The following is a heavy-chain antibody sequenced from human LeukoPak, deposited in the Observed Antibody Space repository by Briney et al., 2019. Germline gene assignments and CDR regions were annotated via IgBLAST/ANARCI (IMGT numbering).Heavy chain of an antibody. CDR3: ARWEGGSYYDFGY. J-gene: IGHJ4*02. V-gene: IGHV4-34*01. CDR1: GGSFRGYY. D-gene: IGHD1-26*01. CDR2: INHSGST. Sequence: PSETLSLTCAVYGGSFRGYYWSWIRQPPGKGLEWIGEINHSGSTNYNPSLKSRVTISVDTSKNQFSLKLSSVTAADTAVYYCARWEGGSYYDFGYWGQGTLVTASS.